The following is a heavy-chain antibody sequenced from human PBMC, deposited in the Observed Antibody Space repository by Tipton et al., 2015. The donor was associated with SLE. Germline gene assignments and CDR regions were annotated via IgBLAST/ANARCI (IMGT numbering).Heavy chain of an antibody. D-gene: IGHD6-19*01. J-gene: IGHJ4*02. V-gene: IGHV4-59*08. CDR1: GGSISSYY. Sequence: LRLSCTVSGGSISSYYWSWIRQPPGKGLEWIGYIYYSGSTNYNPSLKSRVTISVDTSKNQFSLKLSSVTAAGTAVYYCASQDQGDSGWFFFDYWGQGTLVTVSS. CDR3: ASQDQGDSGWFFFDY. CDR2: IYYSGST.